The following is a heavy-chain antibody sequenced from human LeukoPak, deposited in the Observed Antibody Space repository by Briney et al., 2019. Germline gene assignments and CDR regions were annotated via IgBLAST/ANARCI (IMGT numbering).Heavy chain of an antibody. D-gene: IGHD1-26*01. CDR1: GGSISSYY. CDR2: IYYSGST. Sequence: SSETLSLTCTVSGGSISSYYWSWIRQPPGKGLEWIGYIYYSGSTNYNPSLKSRVTISVDTSKNQFSLKLSSVTAADTAVYYCAREWELPDAFDIWGQGTMVTVSS. J-gene: IGHJ3*02. V-gene: IGHV4-59*01. CDR3: AREWELPDAFDI.